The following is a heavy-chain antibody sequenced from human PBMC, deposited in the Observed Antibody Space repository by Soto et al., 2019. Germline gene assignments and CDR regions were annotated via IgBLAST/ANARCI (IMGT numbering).Heavy chain of an antibody. CDR3: ASLRASSSNYSYSGMDV. D-gene: IGHD6-6*01. V-gene: IGHV1-69*04. CDR2: LIPILGIA. J-gene: IGHJ6*02. Sequence: ASVKVSCKAAGGTFSSYAISWVRQAPGQGLEWMGRLIPILGIANYAQKFQGRVTITADKSTSTAYMELSSLRSEDTAVFFCASLRASSSNYSYSGMDVWGQGTMVTV. CDR1: GGTFSSYA.